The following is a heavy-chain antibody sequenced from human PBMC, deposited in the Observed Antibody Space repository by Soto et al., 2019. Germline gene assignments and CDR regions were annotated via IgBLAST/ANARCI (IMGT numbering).Heavy chain of an antibody. CDR3: AREQCVVVPAAMQGGFDYYYYGMDV. V-gene: IGHV4-61*01. CDR2: INYSGST. J-gene: IGHJ6*02. D-gene: IGHD2-2*01. CDR1: GGSVSSGSYY. Sequence: SETLSLTCTVSGGSVSSGSYYWSWIRQPPGKGLEWIGYINYSGSTNYNPSLKSQVTISVDTSKNQFSLKLSSVTAADTAVYYCAREQCVVVPAAMQGGFDYYYYGMDVWGQGTTVTVSS.